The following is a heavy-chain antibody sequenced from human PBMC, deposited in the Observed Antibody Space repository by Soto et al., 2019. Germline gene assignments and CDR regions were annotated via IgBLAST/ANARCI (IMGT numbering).Heavy chain of an antibody. D-gene: IGHD6-19*01. Sequence: ASVKVSCKASGYTFTSYAMHWVRQAPGQRLEWMGWINAGNGNTKYSQKFQGRVTITGDTSASTAYMELSSLRSEDTAVYYCARSGFGDSAFDYWGQGTLVTVSS. CDR2: INAGNGNT. V-gene: IGHV1-3*01. CDR3: ARSGFGDSAFDY. J-gene: IGHJ4*02. CDR1: GYTFTSYA.